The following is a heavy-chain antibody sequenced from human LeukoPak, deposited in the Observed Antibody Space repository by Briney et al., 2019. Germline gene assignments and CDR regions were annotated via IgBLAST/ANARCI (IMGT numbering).Heavy chain of an antibody. CDR2: INHSGST. Sequence: KSSETLSLTCAVYGGSFSGYYWSWIRQPPGKGLEWIGEINHSGSTNYNPSLKSRVTISVDTSKNQFSLKLSSVTAADTAVYYCARGRQRYFDVNYFDYWGQGILVTVSS. CDR3: ARGRQRYFDVNYFDY. CDR1: GGSFSGYY. D-gene: IGHD3-9*01. V-gene: IGHV4-34*01. J-gene: IGHJ4*02.